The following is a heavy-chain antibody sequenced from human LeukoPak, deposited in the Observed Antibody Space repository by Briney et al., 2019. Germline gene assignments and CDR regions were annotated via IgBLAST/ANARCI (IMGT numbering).Heavy chain of an antibody. J-gene: IGHJ4*01. Sequence: GGSLRLSCAASGFTFSRNAMSWVRQAPGKGLEWVSGISSNGGRTYYADSVKGRFTISSDKSKNTLYLQVNSLRVEDAAVYFCARDPRGPTGYDSSGRDTFDLWGQGTLVTVSS. D-gene: IGHD3-22*01. CDR2: ISSNGGRT. V-gene: IGHV3-23*01. CDR1: GFTFSRNA. CDR3: ARDPRGPTGYDSSGRDTFDL.